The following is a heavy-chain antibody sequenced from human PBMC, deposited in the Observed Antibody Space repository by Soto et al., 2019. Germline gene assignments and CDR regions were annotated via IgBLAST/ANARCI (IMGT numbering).Heavy chain of an antibody. Sequence: SETLSLTCTVSGGSISSGGYYWSWIRQHPGKGLEWIGYIYYSGSTYYNPSLKSRVTISVDTSKNQFSLKLSSVTAADPAVYYCGRGGAIAVAAGRGNWFTPWAQETLSTVS. CDR3: GRGGAIAVAAGRGNWFTP. V-gene: IGHV4-31*03. CDR2: IYYSGST. J-gene: IGHJ5*02. D-gene: IGHD6-19*01. CDR1: GGSISSGGYY.